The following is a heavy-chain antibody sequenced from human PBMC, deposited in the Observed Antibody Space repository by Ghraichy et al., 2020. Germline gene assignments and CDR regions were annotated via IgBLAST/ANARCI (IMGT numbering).Heavy chain of an antibody. V-gene: IGHV4-59*01. CDR3: ARYLNGLQDISFDY. D-gene: IGHD2-15*01. J-gene: IGHJ4*02. CDR1: GGSLSNYH. Sequence: SETLSLTCTVSGGSLSNYHWGWIRQHPGKGLEWIGFISDSEGTSYNPSLRGRVTISFDTSKNQFSLELSSVTAADTAVYYCARYLNGLQDISFDYWGQGTLVTISS. CDR2: ISDSEGT.